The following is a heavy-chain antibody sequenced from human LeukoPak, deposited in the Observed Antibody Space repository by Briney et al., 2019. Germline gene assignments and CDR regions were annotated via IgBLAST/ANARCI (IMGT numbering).Heavy chain of an antibody. CDR2: IITDGSLT. D-gene: IGHD4-23*01. CDR3: ARDLNSETH. Sequence: PGGSLSHSRAPSGFILSSLWMRWVRHPPGRGREWGANIITDGSLTYYVDSVKGRFTISRDNANNSLYLQMNSLRAEDTAVYYCARDLNSETHWGQGTLVSVSS. CDR1: GFILSSLW. V-gene: IGHV3-7*01. J-gene: IGHJ4*02.